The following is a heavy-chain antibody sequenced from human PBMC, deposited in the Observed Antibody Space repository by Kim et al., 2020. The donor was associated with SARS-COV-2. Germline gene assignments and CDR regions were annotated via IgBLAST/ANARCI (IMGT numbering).Heavy chain of an antibody. Sequence: ASVKVSCKVSGYTLTELSMHWVRQAPGKGLEWMGGFDPEDGETIYAQKFQGRVTMTEDTSTDTAYMELSSLRSEDTAVYYCATVDSINGGWFGELRPPDYYFDYWGQGTLVTVSS. D-gene: IGHD3-10*01. V-gene: IGHV1-24*01. CDR1: GYTLTELS. J-gene: IGHJ4*02. CDR2: FDPEDGET. CDR3: ATVDSINGGWFGELRPPDYYFDY.